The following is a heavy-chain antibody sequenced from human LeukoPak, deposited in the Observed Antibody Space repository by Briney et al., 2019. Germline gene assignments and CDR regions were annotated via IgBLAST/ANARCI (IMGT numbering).Heavy chain of an antibody. Sequence: ASVKVSCKVVGTSFTNYGITWVRQAPGHGLEWMAWISAHNGDTNVAQNFQGRVTMTTDTSTSTAYMELRSLRSDDTAMYYCARGEYPNDYWGQGTLVTVSS. CDR2: ISAHNGDT. CDR1: GTSFTNYG. D-gene: IGHD2/OR15-2a*01. V-gene: IGHV1-18*01. J-gene: IGHJ4*02. CDR3: ARGEYPNDY.